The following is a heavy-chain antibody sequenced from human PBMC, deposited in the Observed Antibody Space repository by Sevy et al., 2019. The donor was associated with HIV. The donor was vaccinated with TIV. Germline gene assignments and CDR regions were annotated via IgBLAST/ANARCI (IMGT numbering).Heavy chain of an antibody. Sequence: SETLSLTCTVSGGSISSSSYYWGWIRQPPGKGLEWIGSIYYSGSTYYNPSLKSRVTISVDTSKNQFSLKLSSVTAADTAVYYCGTQEGDYHFDYWGQGTLVTVSS. CDR1: GGSISSSSYY. CDR2: IYYSGST. V-gene: IGHV4-39*01. D-gene: IGHD4-17*01. J-gene: IGHJ4*02. CDR3: GTQEGDYHFDY.